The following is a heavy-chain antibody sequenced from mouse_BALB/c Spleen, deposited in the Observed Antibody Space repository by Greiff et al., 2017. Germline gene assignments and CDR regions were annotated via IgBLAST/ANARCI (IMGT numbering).Heavy chain of an antibody. V-gene: IGHV5-12-1*01. J-gene: IGHJ4*01. CDR3: ARQGVYYSYDYAMDY. CDR1: GFAFSSYD. Sequence: EVQLVESGGGLVKPGGSLKLSCAASGFAFSSYDMSWVRQTPEKRLEWVAYISSGGGSTYYPDTVKGRFTISRDNAKNTLYLQMSSLKSEDTAMYYCARQGVYYSYDYAMDYWGQGTSVTVSS. CDR2: ISSGGGST. D-gene: IGHD2-12*01.